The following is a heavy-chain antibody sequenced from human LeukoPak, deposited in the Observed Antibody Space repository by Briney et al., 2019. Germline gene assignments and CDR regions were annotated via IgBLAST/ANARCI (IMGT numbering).Heavy chain of an antibody. D-gene: IGHD3-10*01. CDR2: ISSRSYT. CDR1: GFSFSVYS. Sequence: GGSLRLSCAASGFSFSVYSMNWVRQAPGKGLEWVSSISSRSYTDYADSVRGRFTISRHNSKSTLYLQITSLRADDTAVYYCAKDRQCYYGSWSYFDYWGQGTQVTVPS. J-gene: IGHJ4*02. CDR3: AKDRQCYYGSWSYFDY. V-gene: IGHV3-69-1*01.